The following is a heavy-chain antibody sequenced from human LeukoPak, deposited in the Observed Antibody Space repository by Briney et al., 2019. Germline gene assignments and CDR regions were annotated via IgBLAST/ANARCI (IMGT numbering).Heavy chain of an antibody. CDR2: IMIGGDGK. V-gene: IGHV3-23*01. J-gene: IGHJ2*01. CDR1: GFTFNNYA. CDR3: ARVGYSYGHWYFDL. D-gene: IGHD5-18*01. Sequence: GGSLRLSCAGSGFTFNNYAMSWVRRAPRKGLEWVSTIMIGGDGKHYADSVKGRFTISRDRSESTLFLQMDSLRAGDTAVYYCARVGYSYGHWYFDLWGRGTLVTVSS.